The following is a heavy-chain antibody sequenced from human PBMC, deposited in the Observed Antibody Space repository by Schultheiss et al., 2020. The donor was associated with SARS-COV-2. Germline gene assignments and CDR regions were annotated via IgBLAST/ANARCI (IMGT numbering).Heavy chain of an antibody. V-gene: IGHV4-39*07. CDR1: GGSISSSSYY. D-gene: IGHD2-2*01. Sequence: SETLSLTCTVSGGSISSSSYYWGWIRQPPGKGLEWIGSIYYSGSTNYNPSLKSRVTISVDTSKNQFSLKLSSVTAADTAVYYCARWSSTRVDLHLFDPWGQGTLVTVSS. CDR2: IYYSGST. J-gene: IGHJ5*02. CDR3: ARWSSTRVDLHLFDP.